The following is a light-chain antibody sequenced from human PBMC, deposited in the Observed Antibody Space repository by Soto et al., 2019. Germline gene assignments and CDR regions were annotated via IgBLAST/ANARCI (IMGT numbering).Light chain of an antibody. CDR1: QSVSSSY. J-gene: IGKJ2*01. V-gene: IGKV3-20*01. CDR3: QQYGSSPEYT. Sequence: EIVLTQSPGTLSLSPGERANLSCRASQSVSSSYLAWYQQKPGQAPRLLIYGASSRATGIPDRFSGSGSGTDFTLTISRLEPEDFAVYYCQQYGSSPEYTFGQGTNLEIK. CDR2: GAS.